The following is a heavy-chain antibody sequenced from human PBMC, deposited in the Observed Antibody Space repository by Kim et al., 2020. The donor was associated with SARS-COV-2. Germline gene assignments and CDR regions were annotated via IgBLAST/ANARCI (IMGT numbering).Heavy chain of an antibody. D-gene: IGHD1-26*01. CDR3: AVGMRRVGAVDY. J-gene: IGHJ4*02. CDR1: GGTFSSYA. V-gene: IGHV1-69*04. CDR2: IIPILGIA. Sequence: SVKVSCKASGGTFSSYAISWVRQAPGQGLEWMGRIIPILGIANYAQKFQGRVTITADKSTSTAYMELSSLRSEDTAVYYCAVGMRRVGAVDYWGQGTLVTVSS.